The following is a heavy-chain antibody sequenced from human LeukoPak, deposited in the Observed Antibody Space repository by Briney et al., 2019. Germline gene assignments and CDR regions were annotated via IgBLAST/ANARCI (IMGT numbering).Heavy chain of an antibody. CDR1: GFTFGDYA. Sequence: GGSLRLSYTASGFTFGDYAMSWFRQAPGKGLEWVGFIRSKAYGGTTEYAASVKGRFTISRDDSKSIAYLQMNSLKTEDTAVYYCTRDPDPYCGGDCYLFDYWGQGTLVTVSS. CDR2: IRSKAYGGTT. J-gene: IGHJ4*02. V-gene: IGHV3-49*03. D-gene: IGHD2-21*02. CDR3: TRDPDPYCGGDCYLFDY.